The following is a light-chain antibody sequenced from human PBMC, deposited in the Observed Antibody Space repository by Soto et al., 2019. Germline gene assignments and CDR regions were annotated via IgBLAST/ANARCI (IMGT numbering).Light chain of an antibody. J-gene: IGKJ1*01. Sequence: QMTQSPSSLSASVGDRVTITCRASQDISHYLAWYQQKPGKVPELLIYAASTLQSGVPSRFSASVYGTDFTLTISSLHPEDVATYYCQKYNSVPRTFGQGTKV. CDR1: QDISHY. CDR3: QKYNSVPRT. CDR2: AAS. V-gene: IGKV1-27*01.